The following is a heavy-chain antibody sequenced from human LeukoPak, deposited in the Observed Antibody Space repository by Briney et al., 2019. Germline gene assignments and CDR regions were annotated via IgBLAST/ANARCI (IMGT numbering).Heavy chain of an antibody. CDR3: ASPGHSSGWTFDI. V-gene: IGHV3-30-3*01. J-gene: IGHJ3*02. CDR2: ISYDGSNK. Sequence: GGSLRLSCAASGFTFSSYAMHWVRQAPGKGLEWVAVISYDGSNKYYADSVKGRFTISRDNSKNTLYLQMNSLRAGDTAVYYCASPGHSSGWTFDIWGQGTMVTVSS. CDR1: GFTFSSYA. D-gene: IGHD6-19*01.